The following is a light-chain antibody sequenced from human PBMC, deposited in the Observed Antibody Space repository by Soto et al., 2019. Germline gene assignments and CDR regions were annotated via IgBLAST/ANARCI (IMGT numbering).Light chain of an antibody. V-gene: IGKV3-20*01. CDR3: QQYGSTPFT. CDR2: GAS. J-gene: IGKJ3*01. Sequence: DLTQSPGTLSLSPGERATLSCRASQSIRSNSLAWYQQTPGQASRLLIYGASSRATGIPDRVRGSGSGTDFTLTICRLEPEDFAVYYCQQYGSTPFTFGPRTKVDIK. CDR1: QSIRSNS.